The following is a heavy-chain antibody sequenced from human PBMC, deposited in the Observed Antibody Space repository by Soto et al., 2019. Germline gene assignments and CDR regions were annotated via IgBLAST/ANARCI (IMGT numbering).Heavy chain of an antibody. V-gene: IGHV1-2*02. CDR3: ARDLIVDGPDNKSIDV. Sequence: ASVKVSCKASGYSLRGNYIHWVRQTPGQGLEWMGWINPNSGGTVYAQKFQGRVTMTRDTSLTTVYMQLNRLTSDDSAVYYCARDLIVDGPDNKSIDVWGQRPIVTLSS. CDR2: INPNSGGT. J-gene: IGHJ6*02. D-gene: IGHD3-22*01. CDR1: GYSLRGNY.